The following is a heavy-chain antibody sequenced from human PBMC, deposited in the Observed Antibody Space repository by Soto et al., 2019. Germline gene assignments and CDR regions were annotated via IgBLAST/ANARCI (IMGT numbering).Heavy chain of an antibody. Sequence: QVQLVQSGGEVKKPGASVKVSCKASGYTFSNFGLSWVRQAPGQGLELMGWISPYNGNTNYAPKLRGRLTMTTDTSTSTAYMELRSLRSDDTAVYYCAIDRLGVSVTGGGFDSWGQGTLVTVSS. CDR3: AIDRLGVSVTGGGFDS. D-gene: IGHD2-8*01. J-gene: IGHJ4*02. V-gene: IGHV1-18*01. CDR2: ISPYNGNT. CDR1: GYTFSNFG.